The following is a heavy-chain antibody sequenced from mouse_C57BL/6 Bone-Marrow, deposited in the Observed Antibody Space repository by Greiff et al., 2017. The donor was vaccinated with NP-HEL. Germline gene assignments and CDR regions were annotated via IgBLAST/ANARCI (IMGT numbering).Heavy chain of an antibody. J-gene: IGHJ1*03. CDR2: IDPANGNT. CDR3: ARSADYGSSYWYFDV. CDR1: GFNIKNTY. D-gene: IGHD1-1*01. V-gene: IGHV14-3*01. Sequence: EVQLQQSVAELVRPGASVKLSCTASGFNIKNTYMHWVKQRPEQGLEWIGRIDPANGNTKYATKFQGKATITADTSSNTAYLQLSSLTSEDTAIYYGARSADYGSSYWYFDVWGTGTTVTVSS.